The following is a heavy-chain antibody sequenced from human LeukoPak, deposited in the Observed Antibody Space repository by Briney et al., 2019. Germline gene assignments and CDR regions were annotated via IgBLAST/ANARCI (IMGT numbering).Heavy chain of an antibody. Sequence: GGSLRLSCAASGFTFSSYSMNWVRQAPGKGLEWVSAISGSGGSTYYADSVKGRFTISRDNSKNTLYLQMNSLRAEDTAVYYCAKDLVVVAATPVSYWGQGTLVTVSS. J-gene: IGHJ4*02. D-gene: IGHD2-15*01. V-gene: IGHV3-23*01. CDR1: GFTFSSYS. CDR2: ISGSGGST. CDR3: AKDLVVVAATPVSY.